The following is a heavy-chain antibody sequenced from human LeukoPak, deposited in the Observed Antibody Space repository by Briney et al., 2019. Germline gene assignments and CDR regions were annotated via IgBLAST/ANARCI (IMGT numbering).Heavy chain of an antibody. CDR2: ISGSGGST. J-gene: IGHJ4*02. V-gene: IGHV3-23*01. D-gene: IGHD5-24*01. CDR3: AKLSSTGRDGYNPA. Sequence: GGPLRLSCAASGFTFSSYAMSWVRQAPGKGLEWVSAISGSGGSTYYADSVKARFTISRDNSKNTLYLQMNSLRAEDTAVYYCAKLSSTGRDGYNPAWGQGTLVTVSS. CDR1: GFTFSSYA.